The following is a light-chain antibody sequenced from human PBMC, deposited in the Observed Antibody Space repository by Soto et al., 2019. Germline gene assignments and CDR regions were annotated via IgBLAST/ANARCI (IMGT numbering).Light chain of an antibody. CDR3: QQYYSTQPT. CDR1: QSILSSSNNKNY. Sequence: DIVMTQSPDSLTVSLGERATINCKSSQSILSSSNNKNYLVWYQQKPGQPPNVLINWASTRESGVPDRFSGRGSGADFASTISSLQAEGGAVYYCQQYYSTQPTFGGGPKLEIK. CDR2: WAS. V-gene: IGKV4-1*01. J-gene: IGKJ4*01.